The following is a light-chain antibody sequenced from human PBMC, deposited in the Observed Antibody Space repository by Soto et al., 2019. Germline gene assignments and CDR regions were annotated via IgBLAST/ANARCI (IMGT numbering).Light chain of an antibody. Sequence: QSVLTQPASVSGSPGQSITISCTGPSSDVGGYNYVSWYQQHPGKAPKLMIYDVSNRPSGVSNRFSGSKSGNTASLTISGLQAEDEADYYCSSYTSSSTLIVFGTGTKLTVL. CDR3: SSYTSSSTLIV. J-gene: IGLJ1*01. CDR1: SSDVGGYNY. CDR2: DVS. V-gene: IGLV2-14*01.